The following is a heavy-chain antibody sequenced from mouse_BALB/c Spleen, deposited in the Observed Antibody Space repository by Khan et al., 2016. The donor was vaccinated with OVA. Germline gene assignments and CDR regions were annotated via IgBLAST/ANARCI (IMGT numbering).Heavy chain of an antibody. CDR3: ARGKWKSYYFDY. J-gene: IGHJ2*03. D-gene: IGHD6-2*01. Sequence: IQLVQSGPELVKPGASVKLSCKASGYTFTNYVLHWVKQKPGQGLEWIGYINPYNGGTKYNEKFKSQATMAPDKSSITAYLELSSLTSEDSAVYYGARGKWKSYYFDYGGQGTSLTLSS. CDR1: GYTFTNYV. CDR2: INPYNGGT. V-gene: IGHV1S136*01.